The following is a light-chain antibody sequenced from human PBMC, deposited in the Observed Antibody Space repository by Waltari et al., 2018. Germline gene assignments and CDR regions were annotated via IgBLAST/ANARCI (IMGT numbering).Light chain of an antibody. V-gene: IGLV1-44*01. CDR2: SNN. CDR3: AAWDDSLNGPV. CDR1: SSNIGSNV. J-gene: IGLJ2*01. Sequence: QSVLTHPPSASGTPGQRVTISCSGSSSNIGSNVVTWYQQLPGTAPKLLISSNNLRPPGVPDRLAGSKSGNSASLAISGLQSEDEGDYFCAAWDDSLNGPVFGGGTKVTVL.